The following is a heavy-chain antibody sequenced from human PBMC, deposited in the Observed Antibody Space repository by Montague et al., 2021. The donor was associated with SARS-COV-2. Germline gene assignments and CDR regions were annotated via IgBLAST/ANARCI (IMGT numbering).Heavy chain of an antibody. CDR3: ARDGFGELSSYYYYGMDV. V-gene: IGHV3-7*01. CDR2: IKQDGSEK. D-gene: IGHD3-10*01. Sequence: SLRLSCAASGFTFSSYWMSWVRQAPGKGLEWVANIKQDGSEKYYVDSVKGRFTISRDNAKNSLYLQMNSLRAEDTAVYYCARDGFGELSSYYYYGMDVWSQGTTVTVSS. CDR1: GFTFSSYW. J-gene: IGHJ6*02.